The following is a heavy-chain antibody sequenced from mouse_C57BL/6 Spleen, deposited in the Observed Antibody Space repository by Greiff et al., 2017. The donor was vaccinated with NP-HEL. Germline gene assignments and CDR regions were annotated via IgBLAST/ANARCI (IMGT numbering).Heavy chain of an antibody. J-gene: IGHJ4*01. V-gene: IGHV1-39*01. D-gene: IGHD1-1*01. Sequence: VQLQQSGPELVKPGASVKISCKASGYSFTDYNMNWVKQSNGKSLEWIGVINPNYGTTSCNQKFKGKATLTVDQSSSTAYMQLNSLTSEDSAVYYCARTHTVVATDYAMDYWGQGTSVTVSS. CDR3: ARTHTVVATDYAMDY. CDR2: INPNYGTT. CDR1: GYSFTDYN.